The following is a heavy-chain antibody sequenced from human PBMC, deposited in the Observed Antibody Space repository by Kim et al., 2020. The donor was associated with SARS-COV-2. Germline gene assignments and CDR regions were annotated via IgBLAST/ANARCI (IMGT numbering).Heavy chain of an antibody. CDR1: GGTFSSYA. CDR3: ARVGYCTNGVCYPFDP. J-gene: IGHJ5*02. Sequence: SVKVSCKASGGTFSSYAISWVRQAPGQGLEWMGRIIPILGIANYAQKFQGRVTITADKSTSTAYMELSSLRSEDTAVYYCARVGYCTNGVCYPFDPWGQGTLVTVSS. D-gene: IGHD2-8*01. CDR2: IIPILGIA. V-gene: IGHV1-69*04.